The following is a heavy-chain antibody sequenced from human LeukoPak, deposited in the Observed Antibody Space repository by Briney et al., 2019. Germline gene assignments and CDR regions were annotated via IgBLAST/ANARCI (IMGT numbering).Heavy chain of an antibody. J-gene: IGHJ4*01. D-gene: IGHD5-12*01. Sequence: GGSLRLSCAASGFIFSDYYMSWVRQAPGKGLEWVSYISSSGSDTKYADSMKGRFTISRDKAKNSLYLQMRSLRAEDTALYYCARGFPGIDWGQGTLVTVSP. CDR2: ISSSGSDT. V-gene: IGHV3-11*03. CDR3: ARGFPGID. CDR1: GFIFSDYY.